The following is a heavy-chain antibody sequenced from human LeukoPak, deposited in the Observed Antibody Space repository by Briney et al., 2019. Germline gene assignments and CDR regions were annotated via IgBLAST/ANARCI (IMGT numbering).Heavy chain of an antibody. Sequence: GGSLRLSCAASGFTFSSYGMSWLRQAPGKGLEWVSYISSSSSTIYYADSVKGRFTVSRDNAKNSLYLQMNSLSDEDTAVYYCARDEANYFDCWGQGTLVTVSS. V-gene: IGHV3-48*02. J-gene: IGHJ4*02. CDR1: GFTFSSYG. CDR3: ARDEANYFDC. CDR2: ISSSSSTI.